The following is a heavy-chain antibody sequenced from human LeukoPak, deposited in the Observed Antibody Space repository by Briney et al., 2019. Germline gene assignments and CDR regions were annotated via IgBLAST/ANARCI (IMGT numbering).Heavy chain of an antibody. V-gene: IGHV3-33*01. Sequence: GRSLRLSCAASGFTFSSYGMHWVRRAPGKGLEWVAVIWYDGSNKYYADSVKGRFTISRDNSKNTLYLQMNSLRAEDTAVYYCAREPVTTYASDIWGQGTMVTVSS. D-gene: IGHD4-17*01. CDR1: GFTFSSYG. CDR2: IWYDGSNK. J-gene: IGHJ3*02. CDR3: AREPVTTYASDI.